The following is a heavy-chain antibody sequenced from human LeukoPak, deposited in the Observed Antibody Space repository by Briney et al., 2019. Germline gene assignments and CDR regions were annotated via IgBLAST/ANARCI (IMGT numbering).Heavy chain of an antibody. D-gene: IGHD2-2*01. CDR3: AKDLSSRYCSSTSCYHNAFDI. CDR1: GFTFSSYA. CDR2: ISGSGGST. Sequence: GGSLRLSCAASGFTFSSYAMSWVRQAPGKGLEWVSAISGSGGSTYYADSVKGRFTISRDNSKNTLYLQMNSLRAEDTAVYYCAKDLSSRYCSSTSCYHNAFDIWGQGTMVTVSS. V-gene: IGHV3-23*01. J-gene: IGHJ3*02.